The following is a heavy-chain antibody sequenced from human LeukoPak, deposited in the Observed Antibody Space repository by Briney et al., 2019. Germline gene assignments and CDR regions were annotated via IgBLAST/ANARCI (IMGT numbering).Heavy chain of an antibody. V-gene: IGHV3-21*01. D-gene: IGHD2-2*01. CDR2: ISSSSRQI. CDR3: ARDSTNFDF. CDR1: GFTISKYS. Sequence: PGGSLRLSCAASGFTISKYSMNWVRQAPGKVLEWVSSISSSSRQIDYADSLKGRFTISRDNAKNSLYLQMHSLRADDTAVYYCARDSTNFDFWGQGTLVTVSS. J-gene: IGHJ4*02.